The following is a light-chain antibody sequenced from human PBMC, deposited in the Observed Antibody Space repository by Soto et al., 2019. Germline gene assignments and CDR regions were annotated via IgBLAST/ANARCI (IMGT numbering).Light chain of an antibody. V-gene: IGKV1-5*03. CDR2: EAS. Sequence: IQMTQSPSSLSASVGDRVTITCRASETINIWLAWYQQKPGKAPKLLISEASSLESGVPPRFSGSGSGTEFTLTISSLQSDDSAVYYCQHYNHWLWTFGQGTKVDIK. J-gene: IGKJ1*01. CDR3: QHYNHWLWT. CDR1: ETINIW.